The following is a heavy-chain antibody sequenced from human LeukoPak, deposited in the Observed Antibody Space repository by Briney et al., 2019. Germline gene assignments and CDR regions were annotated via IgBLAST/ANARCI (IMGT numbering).Heavy chain of an antibody. V-gene: IGHV4-31*03. D-gene: IGHD6-13*01. J-gene: IGHJ4*02. CDR3: ARGSLIAAATETFDY. Sequence: PSQTLSLTCTVSGDSLCRGGYYWSWSRQHPGRGLEWIGYIYYSGSTYYNPSLKSRVTISVDTSKNQFSLKLSSVTAADTAVYYCARGSLIAAATETFDYWGQGTLVTVSS. CDR1: GDSLCRGGYY. CDR2: IYYSGST.